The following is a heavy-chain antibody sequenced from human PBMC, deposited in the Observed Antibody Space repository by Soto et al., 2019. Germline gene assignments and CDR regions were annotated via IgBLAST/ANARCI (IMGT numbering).Heavy chain of an antibody. CDR2: IKQDGSEK. V-gene: IGHV3-7*01. CDR1: GFTFSSYW. CDR3: ARGGGSLDI. D-gene: IGHD2-15*01. J-gene: IGHJ3*02. Sequence: EVQLVESGGGLVQPGGSLRLSCAASGFTFSSYWMSWVRQDPGKGLEWVANIKQDGSEKYYVDSVKGRFTISRDNAKNSLYLQINSLRAEVTAVYYCARGGGSLDIWGQGTMVTVSS.